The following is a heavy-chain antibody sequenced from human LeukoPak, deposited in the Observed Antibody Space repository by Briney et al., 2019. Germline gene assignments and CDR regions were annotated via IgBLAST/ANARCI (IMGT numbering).Heavy chain of an antibody. V-gene: IGHV3-23*01. Sequence: GASLRLSCAASGFTFSNYAMSWVRQAPGKGLGWVSAITGSGSGIYYADSMKSRFTISRDNSKNTLYLQINSLRGEDTAVYYCAKWGDYDVLTGYYVSDYWGQGTLVTVSS. J-gene: IGHJ4*02. D-gene: IGHD3-9*01. CDR2: ITGSGSGI. CDR3: AKWGDYDVLTGYYVSDY. CDR1: GFTFSNYA.